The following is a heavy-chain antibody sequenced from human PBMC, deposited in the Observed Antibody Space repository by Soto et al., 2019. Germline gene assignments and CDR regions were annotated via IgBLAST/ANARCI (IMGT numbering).Heavy chain of an antibody. CDR1: GGTFSSYA. J-gene: IGHJ5*01. Sequence: QVQLVQSGAEVKKPGSSVKVSCKASGGTFSSYAISWVRQAPGQGIEWMGGVIPIFGTANYAQKFQGKVTITADESTSTAYMELSSLRSEDTAVYYCARVGGWLKTNWFDSWGQGTLVTVSS. D-gene: IGHD2-15*01. V-gene: IGHV1-69*12. CDR2: VIPIFGTA. CDR3: ARVGGWLKTNWFDS.